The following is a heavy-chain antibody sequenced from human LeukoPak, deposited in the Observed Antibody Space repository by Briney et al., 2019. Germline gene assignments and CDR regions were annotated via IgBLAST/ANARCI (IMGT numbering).Heavy chain of an antibody. CDR1: GGTFSNYA. V-gene: IGHV1-69*05. CDR3: ARAPGELGFDY. Sequence: SVKVSCKASGGTFSNYAISWVRQAPGQGLEWMGRIIPIFGTANYAQKFQGRVTITTDESTSTAYMELSSLRSEDTAVYYCARAPGELGFDYWGQGTLVTVSS. D-gene: IGHD1-26*01. J-gene: IGHJ4*02. CDR2: IIPIFGTA.